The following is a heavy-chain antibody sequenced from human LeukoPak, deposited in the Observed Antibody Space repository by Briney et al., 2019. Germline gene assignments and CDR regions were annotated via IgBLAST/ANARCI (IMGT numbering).Heavy chain of an antibody. J-gene: IGHJ6*02. CDR2: INRSGST. CDR1: GGSFSGYY. V-gene: IGHV4-34*01. CDR3: ARVKMYYDILTGYRHGMDV. Sequence: SETLSLTCAVYGGSFSGYYWSWIRQPPGKGLEWIGEINRSGSTNYNPSLKSRVTISVDTSKNQFSLKLSSVTAADTAVYYCARVKMYYDILTGYRHGMDVWGQGTTVTVSS. D-gene: IGHD3-9*01.